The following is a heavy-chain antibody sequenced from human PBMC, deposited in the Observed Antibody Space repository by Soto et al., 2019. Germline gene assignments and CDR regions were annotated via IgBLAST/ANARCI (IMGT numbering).Heavy chain of an antibody. CDR3: VRGYKSFDL. D-gene: IGHD5-12*01. V-gene: IGHV3-72*01. Sequence: GGSLRFSCAVSGFTFSDHYMDWVRQAPGKGLEWVARSRNKANRHTTEYAASVKDRFIISRDDSKKTLYLQMYSLRIEDTAIYYCVRGYKSFDLWGQGTMVTVSS. CDR2: SRNKANRHTT. CDR1: GFTFSDHY. J-gene: IGHJ3*01.